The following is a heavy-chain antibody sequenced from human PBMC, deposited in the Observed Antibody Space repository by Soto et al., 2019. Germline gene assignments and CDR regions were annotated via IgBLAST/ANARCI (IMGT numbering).Heavy chain of an antibody. CDR2: ISYDGSNK. Sequence: QVQLVESGGGVVLPGRSLRLSCAASGFTFSSYAMHWVRQAPGKGLEWVAVISYDGSNKYYADSVKGRFTISRDNSKNTLYLQMNSLRAEDTAVYYCARDKSPYSSGWHNRHFDYWGQGTLVTVSS. CDR3: ARDKSPYSSGWHNRHFDY. D-gene: IGHD6-19*01. V-gene: IGHV3-30-3*01. CDR1: GFTFSSYA. J-gene: IGHJ4*02.